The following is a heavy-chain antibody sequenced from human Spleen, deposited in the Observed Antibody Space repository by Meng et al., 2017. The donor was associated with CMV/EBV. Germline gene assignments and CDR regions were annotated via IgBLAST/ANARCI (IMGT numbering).Heavy chain of an antibody. Sequence: GESLKISCAASGFTFNDYYVSWIRQAPGKGLEWLSYISRSGADMNYADSVKGRFTISRDNTNNSLSLQMNNLRAEDTAVFYCARAEWLTDYGMDVWGQGTTVTVSS. CDR1: GFTFNDYY. J-gene: IGHJ6*02. CDR2: ISRSGADM. V-gene: IGHV3-11*04. D-gene: IGHD3-3*01. CDR3: ARAEWLTDYGMDV.